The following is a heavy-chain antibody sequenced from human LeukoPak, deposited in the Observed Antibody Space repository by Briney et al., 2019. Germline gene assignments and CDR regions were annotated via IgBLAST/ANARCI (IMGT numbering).Heavy chain of an antibody. CDR3: ARHIDLSGGSGYYAFPWFDP. CDR2: IYYSGST. V-gene: IGHV4-59*08. Sequence: PPETLSLTCTVSGGSISSYYWSWIRQPPGNGLEWIGYIYYSGSTNYNPSLKSRVTISVDTSKNQFSLKLSSVTAADTAVYYCARHIDLSGGSGYYAFPWFDPWGQGTLVTVSS. J-gene: IGHJ5*02. D-gene: IGHD3-22*01. CDR1: GGSISSYY.